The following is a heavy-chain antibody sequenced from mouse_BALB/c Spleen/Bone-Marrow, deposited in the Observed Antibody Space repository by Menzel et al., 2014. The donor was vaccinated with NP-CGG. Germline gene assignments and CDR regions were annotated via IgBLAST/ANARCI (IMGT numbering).Heavy chain of an antibody. CDR3: ARSRDGYDSFAY. J-gene: IGHJ3*01. D-gene: IGHD2-2*01. Sequence: VQLQQSGAELAKPGASVKVSCKASGYTFTSYWMHWVKQRPGQGLEWIGYINPSTGYTEYNQKFKDKATLTADKSSSTAYIQLSSLTSEDSAVYYCARSRDGYDSFAYWGQRTLVTVSA. CDR2: INPSTGYT. CDR1: GYTFTSYW. V-gene: IGHV1-7*01.